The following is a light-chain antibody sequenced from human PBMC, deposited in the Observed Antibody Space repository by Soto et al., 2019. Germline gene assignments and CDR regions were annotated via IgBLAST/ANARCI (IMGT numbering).Light chain of an antibody. J-gene: IGKJ2*01. CDR1: QSVSNNY. V-gene: IGKV3-20*01. CDR2: GSS. Sequence: EVVLTQSPGTLSLSPGERASLSCRASQSVSNNYLAWYQQKPGQSPKLLIFGSSDRATGIPDRFSGSGSGTDFTLTISILEPEDYAVYYCQQYGSSPPYTFGPGTKLEIK. CDR3: QQYGSSPPYT.